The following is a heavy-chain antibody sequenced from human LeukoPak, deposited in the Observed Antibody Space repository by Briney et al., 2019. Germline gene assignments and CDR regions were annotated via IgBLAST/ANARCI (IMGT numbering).Heavy chain of an antibody. D-gene: IGHD2-21*02. Sequence: GGSLRLSCAASGFTFDDYAMHWVRQAPGKGLEWVSGISWNSGSIGYADSVKGRFTISRDNAKNSLYLQMNSLRAEDTALYYCAKGIVEVTAIHLDAFDIWGQGTMVTVSS. CDR2: ISWNSGSI. CDR3: AKGIVEVTAIHLDAFDI. V-gene: IGHV3-9*01. J-gene: IGHJ3*02. CDR1: GFTFDDYA.